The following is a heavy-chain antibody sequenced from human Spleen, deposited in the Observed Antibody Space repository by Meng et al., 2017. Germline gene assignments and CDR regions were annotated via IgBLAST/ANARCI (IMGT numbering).Heavy chain of an antibody. J-gene: IGHJ5*02. V-gene: IGHV4-39*01. CDR3: VRSSAWVRTGFDP. D-gene: IGHD6-19*01. Sequence: PQLQESGPGLVRPSEALSLTCSVSGGSISTSGYYWGWIRQPPGKGLEWIGSIGHSGFTYYTPSLKSRVTVSIDTSRNQFSLWLTSVTAADTAVYYCVRSSAWVRTGFDPWGQGTLVTVSS. CDR2: IGHSGFT. CDR1: GGSISTSGYY.